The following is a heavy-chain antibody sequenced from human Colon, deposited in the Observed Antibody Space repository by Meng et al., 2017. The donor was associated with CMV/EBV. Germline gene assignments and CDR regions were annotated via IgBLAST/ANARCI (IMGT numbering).Heavy chain of an antibody. V-gene: IGHV1-2*02. Sequence: QGQLVQSGAEVRMPGASVKVSCKASGYSFTGYYIHWVRQAPGQGLEWMGWMDPTTGRTDYAQKFQGTVTVTRDTSISTAYLELSRLTPDDTAVYYCASHSSYVWGSHHWGQGTLVTVAS. J-gene: IGHJ1*01. CDR2: MDPTTGRT. D-gene: IGHD3-16*01. CDR1: GYSFTGYY. CDR3: ASHSSYVWGSHH.